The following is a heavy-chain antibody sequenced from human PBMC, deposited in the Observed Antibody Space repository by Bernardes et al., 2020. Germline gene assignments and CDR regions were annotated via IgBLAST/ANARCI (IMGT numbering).Heavy chain of an antibody. J-gene: IGHJ4*02. CDR3: AKDLDGSGSPPPDDY. Sequence: GGSLRLSCAASGFTFSSYAMSWVRQAPGKGLEWVSAISGSGGSTYYADSVKGRFTISRDNSKNTLYLQMNSLRAEDTAVYYCAKDLDGSGSPPPDDYWGQGTLVTVSS. V-gene: IGHV3-23*01. D-gene: IGHD3-10*01. CDR1: GFTFSSYA. CDR2: ISGSGGST.